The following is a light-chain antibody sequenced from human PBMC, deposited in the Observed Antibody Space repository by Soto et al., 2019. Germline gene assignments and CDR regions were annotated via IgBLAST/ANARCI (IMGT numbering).Light chain of an antibody. Sequence: AIQMTQSPTSLSASVGDRVTITCRASQDIRNDLGWYQQKPGKAPQLLIYAASTFQSGVPSRFSGSGSGTDFTLTISSLQPEEFATYYCLQDYNYPRTFGQGTKVEIK. CDR3: LQDYNYPRT. CDR2: AAS. CDR1: QDIRND. J-gene: IGKJ1*01. V-gene: IGKV1-6*01.